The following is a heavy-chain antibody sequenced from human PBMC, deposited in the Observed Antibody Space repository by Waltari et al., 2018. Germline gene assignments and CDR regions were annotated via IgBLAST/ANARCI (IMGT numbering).Heavy chain of an antibody. J-gene: IGHJ4*02. CDR2: IYYSGST. CDR3: ARAGRAPHWDY. Sequence: QLQLQESGPGLVKPSETLSLTCTVSGGSISSSSYYWGWIRQPPGKGLAWIGSIYYSGSTYYNTSLKSRGTRSVDTSKNQFSLKLSSVTAADTAVYYCARAGRAPHWDYWGQGTLVTVSS. D-gene: IGHD1-26*01. V-gene: IGHV4-39*07. CDR1: GGSISSSSYY.